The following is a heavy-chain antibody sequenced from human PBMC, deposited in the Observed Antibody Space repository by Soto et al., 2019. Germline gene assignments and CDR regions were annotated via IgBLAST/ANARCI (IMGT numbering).Heavy chain of an antibody. CDR2: IFPTGPP. Sequence: TLSLDRPSRGAAIHNYYWRWIPSPPGKDLEWFPYIFPTGPPRYNPPLKSRVSASVDTPKTQVYLHLNSVTAADPAVYYCARLPQVPYFQQGLDYWGQGTLVTVS. J-gene: IGHJ4*02. D-gene: IGHD3-9*01. CDR1: GAAIHNYY. V-gene: IGHV4-59*08. CDR3: ARLPQVPYFQQGLDY.